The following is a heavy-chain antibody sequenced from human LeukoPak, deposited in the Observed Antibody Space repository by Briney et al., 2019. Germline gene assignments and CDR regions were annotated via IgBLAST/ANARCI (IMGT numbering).Heavy chain of an antibody. J-gene: IGHJ6*03. CDR3: ARSLLYYGYYYYYYMDV. CDR1: GGSISSHY. Sequence: SETLSLTCTVSGGSISSHYWSWIRQPPGKGLEWIGYIYYSGSTNYNPSLKSRVTISVDTSKNQFSLKPSSVTAADTAVYYCARSLLYYGYYYYYYMDVWGKGTTVTVSS. CDR2: IYYSGST. V-gene: IGHV4-59*11. D-gene: IGHD1-26*01.